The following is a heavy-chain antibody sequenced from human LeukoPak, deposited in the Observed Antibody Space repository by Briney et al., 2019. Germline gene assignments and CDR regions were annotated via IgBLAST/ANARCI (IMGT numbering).Heavy chain of an antibody. CDR1: GDSITSSNSY. V-gene: IGHV4-39*07. CDR2: MWFGATT. CDR3: SRGRRGSYFQDS. D-gene: IGHD1-26*01. J-gene: IGHJ4*02. Sequence: SDTLSLTCTVSGDSITSSNSYWGWVRQPPGKGLEWIGSMWFGATTSYDPSLKSRVTISIDPSKNQFSLKLRSVTAADTALYYCSRGRRGSYFQDSWGQGTLVTVSS.